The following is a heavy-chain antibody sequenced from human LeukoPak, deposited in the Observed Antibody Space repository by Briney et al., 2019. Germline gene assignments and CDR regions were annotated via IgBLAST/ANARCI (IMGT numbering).Heavy chain of an antibody. J-gene: IGHJ5*02. CDR1: GFTFSSYA. CDR2: ISGSGGST. D-gene: IGHD2-2*01. Sequence: QTGGSLRLSCAASGFTFSSYAMSWVRQAPGKGLEWVSAISGSGGSTYYADSVKGRFTISRDNSKNTLYLQMNSLRAEDTAVYYCAKGSTGVPAASWFDPWGQGTLVTVSS. CDR3: AKGSTGVPAASWFDP. V-gene: IGHV3-23*01.